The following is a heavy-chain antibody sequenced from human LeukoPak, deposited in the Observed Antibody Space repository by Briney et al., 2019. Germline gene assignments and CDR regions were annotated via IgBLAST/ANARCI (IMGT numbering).Heavy chain of an antibody. V-gene: IGHV4-39*07. Sequence: NPSETLSFTCTGYGGSVSSINFDRDWLRQPPGKGLEWIGSIYYSGSTYYNPSLKSRVTISVDTSKNQFSLKLSSVTAADTAVYYCATVPVGSSWWYFDYWGQGTLVTVSS. CDR1: GGSVSSINFD. D-gene: IGHD6-13*01. J-gene: IGHJ4*02. CDR2: IYYSGST. CDR3: ATVPVGSSWWYFDY.